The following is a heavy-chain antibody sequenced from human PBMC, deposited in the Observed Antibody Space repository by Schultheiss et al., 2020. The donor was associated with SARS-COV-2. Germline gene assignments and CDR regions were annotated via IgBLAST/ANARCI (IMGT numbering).Heavy chain of an antibody. CDR2: INSDGSST. Sequence: GGSLRLSCAASGFTVSSNYMSWVRQTPGKGLEWVSGINSDGSSTSYADSVKGRLTISRDNSKNTLYLQMNSLRAEDTAVYYCAKDSTFYYYYYGMDVWGQGTTVTVSS. CDR1: GFTVSSNY. J-gene: IGHJ6*02. CDR3: AKDSTFYYYYYGMDV. V-gene: IGHV3-74*01.